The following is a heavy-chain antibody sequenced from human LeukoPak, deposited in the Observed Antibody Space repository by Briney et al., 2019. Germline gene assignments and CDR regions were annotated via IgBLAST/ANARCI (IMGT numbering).Heavy chain of an antibody. CDR3: ARVGWGNYFDY. V-gene: IGHV1-69*04. CDR1: GGTFSSYA. J-gene: IGHJ4*02. D-gene: IGHD3-16*01. CDR2: IIPILGIA. Sequence: ASVTVSFKASGGTFSSYAISWVRQAPGQGLEWMGRIIPILGIANYAQKFQGRVTITADKSTSTAYMELSSLRSEDTAVYYCARVGWGNYFDYWGQGALVTASA.